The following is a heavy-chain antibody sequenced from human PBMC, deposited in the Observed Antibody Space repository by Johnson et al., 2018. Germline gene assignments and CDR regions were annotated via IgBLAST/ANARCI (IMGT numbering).Heavy chain of an antibody. D-gene: IGHD4-17*01. V-gene: IGHV3-53*02. CDR1: GFNVSSNY. Sequence: EVQLVETGGGLVQPGGSLRLSCAASGFNVSSNYMTWVRQAPGKGLEWVSTIYSGFNTHYADSGKGRSTISRDNSKNMLYLQMQGLGAEGTAVYHCARDLRDYGKGMDVWGQGTTVTVS. J-gene: IGHJ6*02. CDR2: IYSGFNT. CDR3: ARDLRDYGKGMDV.